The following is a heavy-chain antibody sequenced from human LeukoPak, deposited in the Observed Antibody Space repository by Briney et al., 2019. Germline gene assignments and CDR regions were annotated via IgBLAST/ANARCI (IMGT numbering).Heavy chain of an antibody. CDR2: MNDSRST. J-gene: IGHJ4*02. CDR1: GGSLSGYY. CDR3: ASRKLGNDY. Sequence: SETLSLTCAVSGGSLSGYYWSRIRQPPGTGRGWIGGMNDSRSTNDNPSLKSRVTISVDTYQNQFSMKLSSVTAADTAVYYCASRKLGNDYWGQGTLVTVSS. V-gene: IGHV4-34*01. D-gene: IGHD7-27*01.